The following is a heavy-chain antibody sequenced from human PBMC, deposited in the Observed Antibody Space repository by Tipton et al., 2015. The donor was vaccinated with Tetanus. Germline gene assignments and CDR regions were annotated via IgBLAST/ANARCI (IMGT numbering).Heavy chain of an antibody. Sequence: TLSLTCTVSGVSLTDYYWTWIRQPPGKGLEWIGEINHSGSAKYIPSLKSRATISVDTSKNQFSLNLSSVTAADTAVYYCARLFNWGSGYFFFDLWGRGTLVTVSS. J-gene: IGHJ2*01. CDR1: GVSLTDYY. CDR3: ARLFNWGSGYFFFDL. V-gene: IGHV4-34*01. CDR2: INHSGSA. D-gene: IGHD7-27*01.